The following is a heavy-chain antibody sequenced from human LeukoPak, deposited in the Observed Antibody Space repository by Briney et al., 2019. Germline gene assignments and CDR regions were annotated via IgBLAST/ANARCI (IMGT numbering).Heavy chain of an antibody. D-gene: IGHD3-9*01. CDR3: AKGSGYDTDFDY. Sequence: GGSLRLSCAASGFTFSTYVMSWVRQAPGKGLEWVSGISGSGDNTYYADSVKGRFTISRDNSKNTLHLQMNSLRAEDTAVYYCAKGSGYDTDFDYWGQGTLATVSS. CDR2: ISGSGDNT. J-gene: IGHJ4*02. V-gene: IGHV3-23*01. CDR1: GFTFSTYV.